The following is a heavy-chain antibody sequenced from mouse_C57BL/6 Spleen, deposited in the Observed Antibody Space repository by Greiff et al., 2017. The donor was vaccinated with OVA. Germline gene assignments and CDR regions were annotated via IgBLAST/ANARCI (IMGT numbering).Heavy chain of an antibody. CDR2: ISSGSSTI. J-gene: IGHJ1*03. V-gene: IGHV5-17*01. D-gene: IGHD1-1*01. CDR1: GFTFSDYG. Sequence: EVMLVESGGGLVKPGGSLKLSCAASGFTFSDYGMHWVRQAPEKGLEWVAYISSGSSTIYYADTVKGRFTISRDNAKNTLFLQMTSLRSEDTAMYYCAGITTVGAEGYFDVWGTGTTVTVSS. CDR3: AGITTVGAEGYFDV.